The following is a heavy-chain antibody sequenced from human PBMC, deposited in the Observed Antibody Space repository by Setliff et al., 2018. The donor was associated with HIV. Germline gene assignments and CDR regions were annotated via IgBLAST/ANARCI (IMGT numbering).Heavy chain of an antibody. CDR1: GYTLTELS. V-gene: IGHV1-24*01. CDR3: ARSEGRDKRGYSYGAYYYYMDV. D-gene: IGHD5-18*01. Sequence: ASVKVSCKISGYTLTELSIHWVRQAPGKGLEWMANFDPEDGETFYAQKFQGRLTMTTDTSTSTAYMEVKSLRSDDTAVYYCARSEGRDKRGYSYGAYYYYMDVWGKGTTVTVSS. CDR2: FDPEDGET. J-gene: IGHJ6*03.